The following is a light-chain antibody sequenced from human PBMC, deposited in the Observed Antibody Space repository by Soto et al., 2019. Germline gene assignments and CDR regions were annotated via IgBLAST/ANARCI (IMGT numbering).Light chain of an antibody. CDR2: DVT. CDR3: SSYTSSNTHV. CDR1: SSDVGGYNY. J-gene: IGLJ1*01. Sequence: QSALTQPASVSGSPRQSITISCTGTSSDVGGYNYVSWYQQEPGKAPKLMIYDVTNRPSGVSNRFSGSKSGNTASLTISGLQAEDEADYYCSSYTSSNTHVFGTGTKLTVL. V-gene: IGLV2-14*01.